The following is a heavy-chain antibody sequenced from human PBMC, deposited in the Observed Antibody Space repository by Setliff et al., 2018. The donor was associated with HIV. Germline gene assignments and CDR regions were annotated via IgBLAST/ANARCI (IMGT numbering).Heavy chain of an antibody. Sequence: SETLSLTCTVSAVSIGGYSWSWIRQSPGKGLEWIGSIYSTDTTNHNPSLESRVTISVDKSKNQFSLKLNSVTALDTAVYYCARSFAPRDSNGWYRFDPWGQGTLVTVSS. CDR3: ARSFAPRDSNGWYRFDP. D-gene: IGHD6-19*01. CDR1: AVSIGGYS. J-gene: IGHJ5*02. CDR2: IYSTDTT. V-gene: IGHV4-4*09.